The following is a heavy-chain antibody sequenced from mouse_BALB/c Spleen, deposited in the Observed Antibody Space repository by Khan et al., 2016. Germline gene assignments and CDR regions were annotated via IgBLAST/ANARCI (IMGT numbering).Heavy chain of an antibody. Sequence: EVQLQESGPGLVKPSQSLSLTCTVTGYSITSDYAWNWIRQFPGNKLEWMGYISYSGSTSYNPSLKSRISITRDTSKNQFFLQLNSVTTEDTATDCCARAPPSWYFYCWGAGTTVTVSA. V-gene: IGHV3-2*02. CDR3: ARAPPSWYFYC. CDR2: ISYSGST. J-gene: IGHJ1*01. CDR1: GYSITSDYA.